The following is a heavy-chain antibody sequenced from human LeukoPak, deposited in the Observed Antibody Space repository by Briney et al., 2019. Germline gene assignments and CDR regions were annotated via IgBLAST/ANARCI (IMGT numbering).Heavy chain of an antibody. D-gene: IGHD3-22*01. V-gene: IGHV4-4*07. J-gene: IGHJ4*02. CDR2: IYTSGST. CDR3: ARDTYYYDSSGTSPRFDY. Sequence: PSETLSLTCTVSGGSISSYYWSWIRQPAGKGLEWIGRIYTSGSTNYNPSLKSRVTTSVDTSKNQFSLKLSSVTAADTAVYYCARDTYYYDSSGTSPRFDYWGQGTLVTVSS. CDR1: GGSISSYY.